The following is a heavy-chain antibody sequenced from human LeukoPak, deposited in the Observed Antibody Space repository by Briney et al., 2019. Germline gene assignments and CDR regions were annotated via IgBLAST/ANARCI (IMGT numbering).Heavy chain of an antibody. CDR2: IYTSGST. V-gene: IGHV4-4*07. CDR1: GGSISIYY. Sequence: PSETLSLTCTVSGGSISIYYWSWIRQPAGKGLEWIGRIYTSGSTNYSPSLKSRVTISVDTSKNQFSLKLSSVTAADTAVYYCARVRGRSQNDYWGQGTLVTVSS. J-gene: IGHJ4*02. CDR3: ARVRGRSQNDY. D-gene: IGHD4-17*01.